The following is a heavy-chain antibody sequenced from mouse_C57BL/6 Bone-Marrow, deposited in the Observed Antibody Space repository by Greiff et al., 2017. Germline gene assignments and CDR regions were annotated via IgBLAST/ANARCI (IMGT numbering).Heavy chain of an antibody. CDR1: GYTFTSYW. V-gene: IGHV1-69*01. J-gene: IGHJ4*01. Sequence: QVQLQQPGAELVMPGASVKLSCKASGYTFTSYWMHWVKQRPGQGLEWIGEIDPSDSYTNYNQTFKGKSTLTVDKSSSTAYMQLSSLTSEDSAVYYCARAYSNSYYAMDYWGQGTSGTVSS. D-gene: IGHD2-5*01. CDR2: IDPSDSYT. CDR3: ARAYSNSYYAMDY.